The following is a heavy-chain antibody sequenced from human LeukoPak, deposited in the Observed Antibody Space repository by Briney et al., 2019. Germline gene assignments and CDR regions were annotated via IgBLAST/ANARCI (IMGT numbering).Heavy chain of an antibody. V-gene: IGHV3-21*04. Sequence: GGSLRLSCAASGFTFSRYTMNWVRQAPGKGLEWVSSISSSSSYIYYADSVKGRFTISRDNAKNSLYLQMNSLRAEDTAVYYCARDWSVGGRRDGYNFFDYWGQGTLVTVSS. J-gene: IGHJ4*02. CDR3: ARDWSVGGRRDGYNFFDY. CDR2: ISSSSSYI. D-gene: IGHD5-24*01. CDR1: GFTFSRYT.